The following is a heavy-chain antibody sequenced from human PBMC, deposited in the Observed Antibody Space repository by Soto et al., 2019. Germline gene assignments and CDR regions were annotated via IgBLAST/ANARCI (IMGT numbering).Heavy chain of an antibody. J-gene: IGHJ4*02. CDR1: GGSFSGYY. CDR3: ARGGQTERITMVRGVPEVDY. D-gene: IGHD3-10*01. Sequence: SETLSLTCAVYGGSFSGYYWSWIRQPPGKGLEWIGEINHSGSTNYNPSLKSRVTISVDTSKNQFSLKLSSVTAADTAVYYCARGGQTERITMVRGVPEVDYWGQGTLVTVSS. V-gene: IGHV4-34*01. CDR2: INHSGST.